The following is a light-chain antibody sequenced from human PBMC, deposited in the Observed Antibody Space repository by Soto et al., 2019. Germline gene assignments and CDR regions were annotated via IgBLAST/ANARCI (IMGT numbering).Light chain of an antibody. CDR1: SRDVGAYNY. CDR2: EVS. V-gene: IGLV2-14*01. Sequence: QSALTQPASVSGSPGQSITISCTGTSRDVGAYNYVSWYQQCPGKAPKLMISEVSNRPSGISNRFSGSKSGNTASLTISGLQVDDEADYYCSSYTSSNTVVFGTGTKLTVL. CDR3: SSYTSSNTVV. J-gene: IGLJ1*01.